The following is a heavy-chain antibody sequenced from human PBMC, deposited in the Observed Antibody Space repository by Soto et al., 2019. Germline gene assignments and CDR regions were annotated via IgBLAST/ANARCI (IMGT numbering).Heavy chain of an antibody. CDR2: ISSSSSYI. CDR1: GFTFSSYS. Sequence: EVQLVESGGGLVRPGGSLRLSCAASGFTFSSYSMNWVRQPPGKGLEWVSSISSSSSYIYYADSVKGRFTISRDNAKNSLYLQMNSLRAEDTAVYYCARDLLPFAETWGAFDIWGQGTMVTVSS. V-gene: IGHV3-21*01. J-gene: IGHJ3*02. D-gene: IGHD3-16*01. CDR3: ARDLLPFAETWGAFDI.